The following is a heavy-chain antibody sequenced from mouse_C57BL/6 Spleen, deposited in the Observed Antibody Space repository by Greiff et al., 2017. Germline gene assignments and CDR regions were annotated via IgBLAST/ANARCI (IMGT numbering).Heavy chain of an antibody. V-gene: IGHV5-16*01. Sequence: DVKLVESEGGLVQPGSSMKLSCTASGFTFSDYYMAWVRQVPEKGLEWVANINYDGSSTYYLDSLKSRFIISRDNAKNILYLQMSSLKSEDTATYYCARVEIYYDYARYAMDYWGQGTSVTVSS. CDR3: ARVEIYYDYARYAMDY. CDR1: GFTFSDYY. J-gene: IGHJ4*01. CDR2: INYDGSST. D-gene: IGHD2-4*01.